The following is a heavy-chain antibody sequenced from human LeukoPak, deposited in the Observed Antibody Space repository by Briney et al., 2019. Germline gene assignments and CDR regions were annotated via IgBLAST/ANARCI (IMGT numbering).Heavy chain of an antibody. Sequence: PGGSLRLSCVGSGFSFSSYWMSWVRQAPGKGLEWVANIKQDGSEKYYVDSVKGRFTISRDNAKNSLYLQMNSLRAEDTAVYYCAKSPLAYCGGDCPYAFDIWGQGTMVTVSS. D-gene: IGHD2-21*02. CDR2: IKQDGSEK. V-gene: IGHV3-7*01. J-gene: IGHJ3*02. CDR1: GFSFSSYW. CDR3: AKSPLAYCGGDCPYAFDI.